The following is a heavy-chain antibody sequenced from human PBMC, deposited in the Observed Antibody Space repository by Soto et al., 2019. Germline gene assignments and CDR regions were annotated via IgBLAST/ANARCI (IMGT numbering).Heavy chain of an antibody. Sequence: QVQLQESGPGLVKPSQTLSLTCTVSGGSISSGGYYWSWIRQHPGKGLEWIGYIYYSGSTYYNPSLNSGVTMLVDPPKKQFSLKLCSVSAAGTAVYYGARSVFSWGQRTRVTVSS. D-gene: IGHD3-10*02. J-gene: IGHJ5*02. CDR1: GGSISSGGYY. V-gene: IGHV4-31*03. CDR3: ARSVFS. CDR2: IYYSGST.